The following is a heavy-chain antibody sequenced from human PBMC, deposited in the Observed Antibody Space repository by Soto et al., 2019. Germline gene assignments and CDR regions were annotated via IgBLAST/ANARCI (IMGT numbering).Heavy chain of an antibody. V-gene: IGHV3-23*01. CDR2: ISDSGGST. Sequence: SCAASGFTFSSSAMSWVRQAPGKGLEWVSAISDSGGSTYYADTVKGRFTVSRDNSKNTLYLQMNSLRAEDTAVYYCARSGYYYPLDFDHWGQGNLVTVSS. D-gene: IGHD3-22*01. CDR3: ARSGYYYPLDFDH. J-gene: IGHJ4*02. CDR1: GFTFSSSA.